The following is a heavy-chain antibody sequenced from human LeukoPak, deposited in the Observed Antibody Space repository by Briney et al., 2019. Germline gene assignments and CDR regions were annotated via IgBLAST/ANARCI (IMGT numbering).Heavy chain of an antibody. Sequence: ASVKVSCKASGYTFTSYGISWVRQAPGQGLEWMGGIIPIFGTANYAQKFQGRVTITADESTSTAYMELSSLRSEDTAVYYCARRIAAAVGMDVWGQGTTVTVSS. CDR3: ARRIAAAVGMDV. D-gene: IGHD6-13*01. V-gene: IGHV1-69*13. CDR2: IIPIFGTA. CDR1: GYTFTSYG. J-gene: IGHJ6*02.